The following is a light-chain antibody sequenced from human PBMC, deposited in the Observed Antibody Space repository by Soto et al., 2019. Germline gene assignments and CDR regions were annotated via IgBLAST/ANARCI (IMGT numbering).Light chain of an antibody. J-gene: IGLJ1*01. Sequence: LTQPPSASGSPGQSVTISCTGTKNDIGVYDFVSWYQHHPGKAPRLIIYEVVQRPSGVPDRFSGSKSGNTASLTVSGLQAADEGDYFCKSYAGSNNYVFGSGTKVTVL. CDR3: KSYAGSNNYV. CDR2: EVV. CDR1: KNDIGVYDF. V-gene: IGLV2-8*01.